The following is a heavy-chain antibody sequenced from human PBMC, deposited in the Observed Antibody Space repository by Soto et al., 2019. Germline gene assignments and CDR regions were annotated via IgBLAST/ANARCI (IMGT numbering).Heavy chain of an antibody. CDR2: ISAYNGNT. V-gene: IGHV1-18*03. D-gene: IGHD3-16*01. CDR3: VRGGEPVDY. Sequence: QVQLVQSGAEVKKPGASVKVSCKTSGYTFTNFGISWVRQAPGQGLEWMGWISAYNGNTNYAQKFQGSVTKTTDTSTRTASIEPRTLRSDAMGVHHCVRGGEPVDYGGQGTLVTVSS. CDR1: GYTFTNFG. J-gene: IGHJ4*02.